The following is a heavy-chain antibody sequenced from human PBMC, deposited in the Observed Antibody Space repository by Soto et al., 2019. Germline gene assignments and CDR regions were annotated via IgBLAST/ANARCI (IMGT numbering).Heavy chain of an antibody. CDR3: AKDQVRVVVAAAFDY. Sequence: ASVKLSCEVSGYTHTDLSMHWVRQAPGKGLEWMGGFDPEDGETIYAQKFQGRVTMTEDTSTDTAYMELSSLRSEDTAAYYCAKDQVRVVVAAAFDYWGQGTLVTVSS. D-gene: IGHD2-15*01. V-gene: IGHV1-24*01. CDR1: GYTHTDLS. CDR2: FDPEDGET. J-gene: IGHJ4*02.